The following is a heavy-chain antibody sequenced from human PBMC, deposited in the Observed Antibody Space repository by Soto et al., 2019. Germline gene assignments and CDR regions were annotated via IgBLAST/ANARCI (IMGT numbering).Heavy chain of an antibody. CDR3: TTDARHGDYFDY. CDR1: GFTFSNAR. V-gene: IGHV3-15*01. Sequence: LRLSCAASGFTFSNARMSWVRQAPGKGLEWVGRIKSKTDGGTTDYAAPVKGRFTISRDDSKNTLYLQMNSLKTEDTAVYYCTTDARHGDYFDYWGQGTLVTVSS. CDR2: IKSKTDGGTT. D-gene: IGHD4-17*01. J-gene: IGHJ4*02.